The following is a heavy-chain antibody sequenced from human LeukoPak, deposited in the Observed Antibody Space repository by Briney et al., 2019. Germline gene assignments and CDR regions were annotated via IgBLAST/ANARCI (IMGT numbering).Heavy chain of an antibody. Sequence: PSETLSLTCTASGGSISSSSYYWGWIRQPPGKGLEWIGSIYYSGSTYYNPSLKSRVTISVDTSKNQFSLKLSSVTAADTAVYYCATWAIVVVAFDIWGQGTMVTVSS. D-gene: IGHD2-2*01. J-gene: IGHJ3*02. CDR3: ATWAIVVVAFDI. CDR1: GGSISSSSYY. V-gene: IGHV4-39*01. CDR2: IYYSGST.